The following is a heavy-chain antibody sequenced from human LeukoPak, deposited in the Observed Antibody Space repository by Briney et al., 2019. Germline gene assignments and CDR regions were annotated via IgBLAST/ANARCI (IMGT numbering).Heavy chain of an antibody. Sequence: GGSLRLSCAASGFDFSGLGMHWVRQAPGKGLEWVAFIRKDGSQKWYADSVKGRSAISRDNAKNSLYLQMNSLRAEDTALYYCAKDMGYDILTGFACWGQGTLVTVSS. J-gene: IGHJ4*02. CDR2: IRKDGSQK. CDR3: AKDMGYDILTGFAC. D-gene: IGHD3-9*01. CDR1: GFDFSGLG. V-gene: IGHV3-30*02.